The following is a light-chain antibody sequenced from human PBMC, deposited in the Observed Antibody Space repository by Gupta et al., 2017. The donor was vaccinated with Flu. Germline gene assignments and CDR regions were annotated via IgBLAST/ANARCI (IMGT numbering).Light chain of an antibody. CDR1: DIATYS. Sequence: SYLLTQPPSVSVAPGQTARIPCGGDDIATYSVHWYQQKPGQAPVLVVYEDSDRPSGIPERFSGSNSENTATLIISRAEAGDEADYFCQVWDSSSDHWVFGGGTKLTVL. CDR2: EDS. CDR3: QVWDSSSDHWV. V-gene: IGLV3-21*02. J-gene: IGLJ3*02.